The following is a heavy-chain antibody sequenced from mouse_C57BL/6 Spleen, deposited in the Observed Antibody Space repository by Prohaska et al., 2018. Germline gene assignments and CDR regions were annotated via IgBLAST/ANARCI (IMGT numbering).Heavy chain of an antibody. Sequence: EVQLQQSGPELVKPGASVKISCKASGYTFTDYYMNWVKQSHGKSLEWIGDINPNNGGTSYNQKFKGKATLTVDKSSSTAYMELRSLTSEDSAVYYCARLLRWHYAMDYWGQGTSVTVSS. CDR3: ARLLRWHYAMDY. V-gene: IGHV1-26*01. J-gene: IGHJ4*01. D-gene: IGHD1-1*01. CDR2: INPNNGGT. CDR1: GYTFTDYY.